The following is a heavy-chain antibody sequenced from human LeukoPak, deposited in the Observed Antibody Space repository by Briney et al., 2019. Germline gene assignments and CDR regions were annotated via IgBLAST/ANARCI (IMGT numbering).Heavy chain of an antibody. Sequence: SVKVSCKASGYTFTSYGISWVRQAPGQGLEWMGGIIPIFGTANYAQKFQGRVTITTDESTSTAYMELSSLRSEDTAVYYCAYSNYVQDHFDYWGQGTLVTVSS. CDR3: AYSNYVQDHFDY. J-gene: IGHJ4*02. CDR2: IIPIFGTA. D-gene: IGHD4-11*01. CDR1: GYTFTSYG. V-gene: IGHV1-69*05.